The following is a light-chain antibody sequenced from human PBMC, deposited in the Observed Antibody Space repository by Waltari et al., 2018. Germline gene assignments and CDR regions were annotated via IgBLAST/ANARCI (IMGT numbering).Light chain of an antibody. CDR2: EGN. CDR1: NSNVGSYNL. J-gene: IGLJ2*01. V-gene: IGLV2-23*03. CDR3: CSNVGSSVF. Sequence: QSALTQPASVSGSPGQSITISCTGFNSNVGSYNLVSWYQKHPGKAPKLVIYEGNRRPTGVSNRFSGCKSDDTASLTLSGLQAEDEADYYCCSNVGSSVFFCGGTKLTVL.